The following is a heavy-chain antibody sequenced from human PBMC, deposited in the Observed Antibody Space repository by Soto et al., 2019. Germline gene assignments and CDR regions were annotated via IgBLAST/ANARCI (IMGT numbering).Heavy chain of an antibody. V-gene: IGHV4-39*01. CDR1: GGSVTNRGYC. D-gene: IGHD3-16*01. Sequence: XESLSLTFSVSGGSVTNRGYCWSGIRQPPGRGLEWIGYLYFGGKTYYNLSLKSRVTISGDTSKNQISLKLMSVPAADTAIYYCERFFYDFERPVDYWGQGALVTVSS. CDR3: ERFFYDFERPVDY. CDR2: LYFGGKT. J-gene: IGHJ4*02.